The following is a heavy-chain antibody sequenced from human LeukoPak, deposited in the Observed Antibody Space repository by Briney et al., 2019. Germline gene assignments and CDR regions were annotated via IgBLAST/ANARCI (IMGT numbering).Heavy chain of an antibody. D-gene: IGHD3-10*01. CDR1: GGSFSGYY. CDR3: ARDAIGSGSTDY. Sequence: SETLSLTCAIYGGSFSGYYWSWIRHPPGKGLEWIGEINHSGSTNYNPSLKSRVTISVDTSKNQFSLKLSSVTAADTAVYYCARDAIGSGSTDYWGQGTLVTVSS. CDR2: INHSGST. V-gene: IGHV4-34*01. J-gene: IGHJ4*02.